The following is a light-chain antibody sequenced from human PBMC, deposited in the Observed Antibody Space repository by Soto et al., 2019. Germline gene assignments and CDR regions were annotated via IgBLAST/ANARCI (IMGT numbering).Light chain of an antibody. CDR1: NSNVGYNA. J-gene: IGLJ3*02. CDR3: SVWDDRLNGWV. V-gene: IGLV1-36*01. Sequence: QAVVTQPPSLSEAPGQRVSISCSGANSNVGYNAVHWYQQVPGKPPKLLIYHDNLLPSGVSDRFSGSKTGTSASLAISGLQSEDEADYYCSVWDDRLNGWVFGGGTKLTVL. CDR2: HDN.